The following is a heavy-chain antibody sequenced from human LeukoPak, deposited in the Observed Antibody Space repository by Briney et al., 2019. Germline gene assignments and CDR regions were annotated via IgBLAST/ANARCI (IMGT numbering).Heavy chain of an antibody. Sequence: SETLSLTCAVYGGSFSGYYWSWIRQPPGKGLEWIGELNHSGSTNYNPSLKSRVTISVDTSKNQFSLKLSSVTAADTAVYYCASKAYKKAAAGTDYYYYMDVWGKGTTVTVSS. CDR3: ASKAYKKAAAGTDYYYYMDV. CDR2: LNHSGST. J-gene: IGHJ6*03. V-gene: IGHV4-34*01. CDR1: GGSFSGYY. D-gene: IGHD6-13*01.